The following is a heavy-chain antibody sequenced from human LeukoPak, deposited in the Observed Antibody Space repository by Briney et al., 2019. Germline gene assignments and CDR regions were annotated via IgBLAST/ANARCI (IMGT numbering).Heavy chain of an antibody. CDR3: ARHGITMVRGVRSYYGMDV. J-gene: IGHJ6*02. CDR2: IYPGDSDT. Sequence: PGESLKISCKGSGYSFTSYWIGWVRQMPGKGLEWMGIIYPGDSDTRYSPSFQGQVTISADKSISTAYLQWSSLKASDTAMYYCARHGITMVRGVRSYYGMDVWGRGTTVTVSS. D-gene: IGHD3-10*01. CDR1: GYSFTSYW. V-gene: IGHV5-51*01.